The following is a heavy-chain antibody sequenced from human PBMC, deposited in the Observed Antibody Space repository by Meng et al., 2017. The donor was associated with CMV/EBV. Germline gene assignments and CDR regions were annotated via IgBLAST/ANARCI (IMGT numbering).Heavy chain of an antibody. J-gene: IGHJ6*02. V-gene: IGHV3-48*04. CDR3: ARDGGAYYYDSSGYFYGMDV. CDR1: GFTFSSYS. Sequence: GESLKISCAASGFTFSSYSMNWVRQAPGKGLEWVSYISSSSSTIYYADSVKGRFTTSRDNAKNSLYLQMNSLRAEDTAVYYCARDGGAYYYDSSGYFYGMDVWGQGTTVTVSS. D-gene: IGHD3-22*01. CDR2: ISSSSSTI.